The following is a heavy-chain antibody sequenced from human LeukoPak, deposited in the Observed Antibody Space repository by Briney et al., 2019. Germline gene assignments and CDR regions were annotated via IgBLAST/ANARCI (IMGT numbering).Heavy chain of an antibody. CDR2: IKQDGSEK. J-gene: IGHJ4*02. Sequence: GGSLRLSCAASGFTFSSYWMSWVRQAPGKGLEWVANIKQDGSEKYYVDSVKGRFTISRDNAKNSLYLQMNSLRAEDTAVYYCMANYSSSWYYFDYRGQGTLVTVSS. D-gene: IGHD6-13*01. CDR1: GFTFSSYW. V-gene: IGHV3-7*01. CDR3: MANYSSSWYYFDY.